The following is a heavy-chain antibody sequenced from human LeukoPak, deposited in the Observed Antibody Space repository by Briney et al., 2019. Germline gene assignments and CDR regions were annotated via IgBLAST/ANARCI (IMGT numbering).Heavy chain of an antibody. Sequence: GGSLRLSCAASGLTFSSYAMSWVRLTPGKGLEWVSTISGRAGTTHYADSVKGRFTISRDNSKNTLYLQMNSLRAEDTAVYYCAKVPRITMVRGVTYYMDVWGKGTTVAISS. J-gene: IGHJ6*03. CDR2: ISGRAGTT. V-gene: IGHV3-23*01. CDR3: AKVPRITMVRGVTYYMDV. CDR1: GLTFSSYA. D-gene: IGHD3-10*01.